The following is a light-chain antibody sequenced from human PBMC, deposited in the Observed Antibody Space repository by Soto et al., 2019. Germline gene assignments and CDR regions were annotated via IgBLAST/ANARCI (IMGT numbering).Light chain of an antibody. CDR2: DAS. J-gene: IGKJ1*01. Sequence: DIQMTQSPSTVSASVGDRVIITCRASESVNRWLAWYQHKPGRAPKVLIYDASSLESGVPSRFSGSGSGTEFTLTISSLQPDDFATYYCQQYNTYSPERTFGQGTKVDIK. CDR1: ESVNRW. V-gene: IGKV1-5*01. CDR3: QQYNTYSPERT.